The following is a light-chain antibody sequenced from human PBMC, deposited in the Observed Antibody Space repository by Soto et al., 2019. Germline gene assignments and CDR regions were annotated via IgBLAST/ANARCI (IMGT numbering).Light chain of an antibody. Sequence: QSALTQPASVSGSPGQSITISCSGTSSDVGSSNLVSWYQQHPGKAPKLIIFEGDRRPSGVSGRFSGSKSGNTASLTISGLQAEDEADYYCCSYAGTPRVFGTGTKVTVL. CDR1: SSDVGSSNL. CDR2: EGD. V-gene: IGLV2-23*01. CDR3: CSYAGTPRV. J-gene: IGLJ1*01.